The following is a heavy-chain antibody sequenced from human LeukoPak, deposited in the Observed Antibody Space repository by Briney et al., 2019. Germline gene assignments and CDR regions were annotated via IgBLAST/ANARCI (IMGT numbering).Heavy chain of an antibody. CDR1: GFTFSSYG. D-gene: IGHD3-10*01. CDR2: ISYDGSNK. CDR3: AKDLPNGSGFDP. Sequence: PGGSLRLSCAASGFTFSSYGMHWVRQAPGKGLEWVAVISYDGSNKYYADSVKGRFTISRDNSKNTLYLQMISLRAEDTAVYYCAKDLPNGSGFDPWGQGTLVTVSS. V-gene: IGHV3-30*18. J-gene: IGHJ5*02.